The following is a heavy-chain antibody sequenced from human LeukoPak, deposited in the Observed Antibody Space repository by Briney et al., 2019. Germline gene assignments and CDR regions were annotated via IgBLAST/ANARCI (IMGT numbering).Heavy chain of an antibody. Sequence: VGSLRVSSAASGFTFSSHAMSRVRQAPGEGLKSDSALSGSGGSTYYADAVKGRFTISRDNAKNTLYLQMNSLRAEDTAVYYWAKGLEVLAGPFDYWGQGTLVTVSS. CDR2: LSGSGGST. D-gene: IGHD6-19*01. J-gene: IGHJ4*02. V-gene: IGHV3-23*01. CDR1: GFTFSSHA. CDR3: AKGLEVLAGPFDY.